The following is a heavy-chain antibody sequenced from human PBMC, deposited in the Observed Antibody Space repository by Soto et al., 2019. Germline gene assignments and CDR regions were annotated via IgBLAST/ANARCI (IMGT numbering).Heavy chain of an antibody. V-gene: IGHV3-11*01. Sequence: SLRLSCAASGFTFSDYYMSWIRQAPGKGLEWVSYISSSGSTIYYADSVKGRFTISRDNAKNSLYLQMNSLRAEDTAVYYCAPSSTSSRRNNWFDPWGQGTLVTVSS. CDR2: ISSSGSTI. CDR1: GFTFSDYY. CDR3: APSSTSSRRNNWFDP. J-gene: IGHJ5*02. D-gene: IGHD2-2*01.